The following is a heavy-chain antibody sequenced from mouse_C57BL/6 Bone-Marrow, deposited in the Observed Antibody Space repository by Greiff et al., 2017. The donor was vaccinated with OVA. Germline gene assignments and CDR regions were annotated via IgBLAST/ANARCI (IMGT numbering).Heavy chain of an antibody. J-gene: IGHJ2*01. Sequence: ESGPGLVKPSQSLSLTCSVTGYSITSGYYWNWIRQFPGNKLEWMGYISYDGSNNYNPSLKNRISITRDTSKNQFFLKLNSVTTEDTATYYCARKLGDYWGQGTTLTVSS. CDR2: ISYDGSN. CDR3: ARKLGDY. V-gene: IGHV3-6*01. CDR1: GYSITSGYY. D-gene: IGHD4-1*01.